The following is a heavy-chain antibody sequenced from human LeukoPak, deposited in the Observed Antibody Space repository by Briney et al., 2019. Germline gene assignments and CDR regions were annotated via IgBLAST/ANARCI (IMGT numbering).Heavy chain of an antibody. D-gene: IGHD2-2*01. CDR3: ARAWILASRPYAAFDI. V-gene: IGHV1-69*13. Sequence: VASVKVSCKASGGTFSSYAISWVRQAPGQGLEWMGGIIPIFGTANYAQKFQGRVTITADESTSTAYMELSSLRSEDTAVYYCARAWILASRPYAAFDIWGQGTMVTVSS. J-gene: IGHJ3*02. CDR2: IIPIFGTA. CDR1: GGTFSSYA.